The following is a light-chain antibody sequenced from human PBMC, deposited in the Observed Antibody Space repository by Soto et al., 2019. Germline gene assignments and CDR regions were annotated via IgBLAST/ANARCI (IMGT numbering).Light chain of an antibody. Sequence: EIVLTQSPGTLSLSPGERATLSCRASQSVSSSYLAWYQQKPGQAPRLLIYGASSRATGIPDRFSGSGSRKDFTVNISRLGPEDVAVYYWQQYGSTPGLTFGGGTKVEIK. CDR3: QQYGSTPGLT. CDR2: GAS. J-gene: IGKJ4*01. CDR1: QSVSSSY. V-gene: IGKV3-20*01.